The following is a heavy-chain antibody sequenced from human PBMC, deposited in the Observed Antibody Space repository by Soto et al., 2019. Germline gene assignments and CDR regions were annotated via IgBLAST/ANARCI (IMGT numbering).Heavy chain of an antibody. V-gene: IGHV2-5*02. CDR2: IYWENDK. D-gene: IGHD2-15*01. CDR1: GFSVSTSGVG. CDR3: AHKGGRGAGMDV. Sequence: QITLKESGPTLVKPTQTLTLTCTFSGFSVSTSGVGVACIRKSPGKALEWLALIYWENDKRYSPILQSRVTITKDTSKNQVVLTMTNMDPVDTATYYCAHKGGRGAGMDVWGQGTTVTVSS. J-gene: IGHJ6*02.